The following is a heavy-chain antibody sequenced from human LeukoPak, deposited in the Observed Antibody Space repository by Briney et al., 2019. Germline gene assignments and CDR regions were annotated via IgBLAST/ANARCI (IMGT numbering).Heavy chain of an antibody. CDR2: INPNSGGT. V-gene: IGHV1-2*02. CDR1: GYTITGYY. CDR3: ARDGPQYCSSTSCYGDAFDI. J-gene: IGHJ3*02. Sequence: ASVKVSCKASGYTITGYYMHWVRQAPGQGLEWMGWINPNSGGTNYAQKFQGRVTMTRDTSISTAYMELSRLRSDDTAVYYCARDGPQYCSSTSCYGDAFDIWGQGTMVTVSS. D-gene: IGHD2-2*01.